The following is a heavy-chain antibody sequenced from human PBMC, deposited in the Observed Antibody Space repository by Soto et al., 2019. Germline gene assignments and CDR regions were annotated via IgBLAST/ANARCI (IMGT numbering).Heavy chain of an antibody. CDR2: IYDSGGT. D-gene: IGHD6-6*01. CDR1: GGSISSGGYY. V-gene: IGHV4-31*03. J-gene: IGHJ4*02. Sequence: PSETLSLTCTVSGGSISSGGYYWSWIRQHPGKGLEWIGYIYDSGGTYYNPSLKSRVTISVDTSKNQFSLKLSSVTAADTAVYYCARVDSSGSFDYWGQGTRVTVSS. CDR3: ARVDSSGSFDY.